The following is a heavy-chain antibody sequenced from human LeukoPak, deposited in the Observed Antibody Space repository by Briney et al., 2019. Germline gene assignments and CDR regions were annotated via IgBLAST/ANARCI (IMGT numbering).Heavy chain of an antibody. Sequence: SETLSLTCTVSGYSISSGYYWGWIRQPPGKGLEWIASIYHSGSTYSNPSLRSRLTISVDTSKNQFSLRLSSVTAADTAVYYCARTNGIVGATGYWGQGTLVTVSS. CDR2: IYHSGST. CDR3: ARTNGIVGATGY. J-gene: IGHJ4*02. CDR1: GYSISSGYY. V-gene: IGHV4-38-2*02. D-gene: IGHD1-26*01.